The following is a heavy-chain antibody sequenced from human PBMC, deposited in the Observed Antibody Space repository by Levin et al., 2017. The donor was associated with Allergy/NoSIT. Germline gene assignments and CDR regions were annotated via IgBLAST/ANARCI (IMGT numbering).Heavy chain of an antibody. CDR3: ARNGDYVPYWYFDL. V-gene: IGHV4-59*01. D-gene: IGHD4-17*01. J-gene: IGHJ2*01. CDR1: GGSISSYY. CDR2: IYYSGST. Sequence: PSETLSLTCTVSGGSISSYYWSWIRQPPGKGLEWIGYIYYSGSTNYNPSLKSRVTISVDTSKNQFSLKLSSVTAADTAVYYCARNGDYVPYWYFDLWGRGTLVTVSS.